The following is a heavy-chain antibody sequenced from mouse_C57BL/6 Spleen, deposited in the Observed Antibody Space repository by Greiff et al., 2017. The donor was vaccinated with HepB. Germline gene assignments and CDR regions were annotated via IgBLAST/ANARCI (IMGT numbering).Heavy chain of an antibody. CDR3: ARSDGNWDY. Sequence: QVQLQQSGPELVKPGASVKISCKASGYAFSSSWMNWVKQRPGKGLEWIGRIYPGDGDTNYNGKFKGKATLTADKSSSTAYMQLSSLTSEDSAVYFCARSDGNWDYWGQGTTLTVSS. CDR2: IYPGDGDT. D-gene: IGHD2-1*01. CDR1: GYAFSSSW. J-gene: IGHJ2*01. V-gene: IGHV1-82*01.